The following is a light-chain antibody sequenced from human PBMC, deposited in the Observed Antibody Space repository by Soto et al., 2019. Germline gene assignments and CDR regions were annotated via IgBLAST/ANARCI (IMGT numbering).Light chain of an antibody. CDR2: DVT. CDR1: SSDIGGYNY. V-gene: IGLV2-14*03. CDR3: SSYTSSNTYV. J-gene: IGLJ1*01. Sequence: QSALTQPASVSGSPGQWTTISCTGTSSDIGGYNYVSWYQHHPGKAPKLMIYDVTNRPSGVSNRFSGSKSGNTASLTISGLQTEDEADYYCSSYTSSNTYVFGTGSKVTVL.